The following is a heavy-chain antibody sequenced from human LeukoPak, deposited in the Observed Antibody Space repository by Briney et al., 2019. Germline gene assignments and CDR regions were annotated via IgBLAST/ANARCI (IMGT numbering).Heavy chain of an antibody. CDR2: FDPEDGET. V-gene: IGHV1-24*01. CDR1: GYTLTELS. D-gene: IGHD3-10*01. CDR3: ATPLAYYYGSGGGLDY. Sequence: GASVKVSCKVSGYTLTELSMHWVRQAPGKGLEWIGGFDPEDGETIYAQKFQGRVTMTEDTSTDTAYMELSSLRSEDTAVYYCATPLAYYYGSGGGLDYWGQGTLVTVSS. J-gene: IGHJ4*02.